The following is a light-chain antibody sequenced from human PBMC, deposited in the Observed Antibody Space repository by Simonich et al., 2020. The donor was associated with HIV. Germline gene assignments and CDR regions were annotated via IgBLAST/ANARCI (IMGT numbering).Light chain of an antibody. J-gene: IGLJ3*02. CDR1: SSNIGSNY. CDR2: RNN. CDR3: AAWDDSLSGRGV. Sequence: QSVLTQPPSASGTPGQRVTISCSGSSSNIGSNYVYWYRQLPGTAPKLLIYRNNQRPSGVPDRFSCSKSDTSASLAISGLRSEDEADYYCAAWDDSLSGRGVFGGGTKLTVL. V-gene: IGLV1-47*01.